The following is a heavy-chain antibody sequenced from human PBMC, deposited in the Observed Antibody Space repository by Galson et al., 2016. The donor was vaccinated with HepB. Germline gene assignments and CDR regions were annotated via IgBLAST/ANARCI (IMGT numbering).Heavy chain of an antibody. Sequence: SLRLSCAASTFTLSSHSMNWVRQAPGKGLEWVAYITINSGDKYYADSVRGRFTISRDNAKNSLFLQMNSLRAEDTAVYYCARYAVDTALDYWGQGTLVTGSS. V-gene: IGHV3-48*01. J-gene: IGHJ4*02. CDR2: ITINSGDK. D-gene: IGHD5-18*01. CDR3: ARYAVDTALDY. CDR1: TFTLSSHS.